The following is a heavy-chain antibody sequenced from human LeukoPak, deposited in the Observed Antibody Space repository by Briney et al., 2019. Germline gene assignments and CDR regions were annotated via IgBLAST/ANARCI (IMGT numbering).Heavy chain of an antibody. J-gene: IGHJ4*02. CDR2: ISYDGSNK. V-gene: IGHV3-30*18. CDR3: AKLVDDFWSGYYLN. Sequence: GGSLRLSCAASGFTFSSYGMHWVRQAPGKGLEWVAVISYDGSNKYYADSVKGRFTISRDNSKNTLYLQMNSLRAEDTAVYYCAKLVDDFWSGYYLNWGQGTLVTVSS. CDR1: GFTFSSYG. D-gene: IGHD3-3*01.